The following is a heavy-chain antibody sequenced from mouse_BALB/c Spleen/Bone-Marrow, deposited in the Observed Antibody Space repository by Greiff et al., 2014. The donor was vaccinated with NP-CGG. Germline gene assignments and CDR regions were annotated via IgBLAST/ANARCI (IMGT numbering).Heavy chain of an antibody. J-gene: IGHJ3*01. Sequence: EVQLQQSGPELVKPGASVKVSCKASGYVFTSYNMYWVKQSHGKSLEWIGYIEPYNGGTSHNQKFKGKATLTVDKSSSTAYMYLNSLTSEDSAVYYCASGNWAYWGQGTLVTVSA. CDR3: ASGNWAY. CDR2: IEPYNGGT. D-gene: IGHD2-1*01. V-gene: IGHV1S135*01. CDR1: GYVFTSYN.